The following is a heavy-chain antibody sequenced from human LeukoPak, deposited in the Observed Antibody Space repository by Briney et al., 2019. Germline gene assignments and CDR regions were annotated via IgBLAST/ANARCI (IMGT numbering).Heavy chain of an antibody. Sequence: ESGPALVKPTQTLTLTCTFSGFSLSTSGMCVSWVRQPPGKALEWLALIDWDDDKYYSTSLKTRLTISKDTSKNQVVLTMTNMDPVDTATYYCARIPYCSSTREFDYWGQGTLVTVSS. D-gene: IGHD2-2*01. CDR2: IDWDDDK. CDR3: ARIPYCSSTREFDY. V-gene: IGHV2-70*20. J-gene: IGHJ4*02. CDR1: GFSLSTSGMC.